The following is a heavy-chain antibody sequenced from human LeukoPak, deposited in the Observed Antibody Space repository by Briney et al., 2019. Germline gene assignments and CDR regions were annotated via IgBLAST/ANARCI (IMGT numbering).Heavy chain of an antibody. J-gene: IGHJ3*02. V-gene: IGHV3-53*01. CDR3: ARDRGSYDYGDNDAFDI. D-gene: IGHD4-23*01. CDR2: IYSGGST. Sequence: PGGSLRLSCAASGFTVSSNYMSWVRQAPGKGLEWVSVIYSGGSTYYADSVKGRFTISRDNSKNTLYLQMNSLRAEDTAVYYCARDRGSYDYGDNDAFDIWGQGTMVTVSS. CDR1: GFTVSSNY.